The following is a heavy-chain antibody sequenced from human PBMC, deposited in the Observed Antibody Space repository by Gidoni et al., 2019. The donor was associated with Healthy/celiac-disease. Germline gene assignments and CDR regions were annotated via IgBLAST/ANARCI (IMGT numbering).Heavy chain of an antibody. Sequence: EVQLLESGGGLVQPGGSLRLACAASGFTFSSYAMSWVRQAPGKGLEWVSAISGSGGSTYYADSVKGRFTISRDNSKNTLYLQMNSLRAEDTAVYYCAKSSGSYRGAFDIWGQGTMVTVSS. CDR2: ISGSGGST. V-gene: IGHV3-23*01. CDR1: GFTFSSYA. D-gene: IGHD1-26*01. CDR3: AKSSGSYRGAFDI. J-gene: IGHJ3*02.